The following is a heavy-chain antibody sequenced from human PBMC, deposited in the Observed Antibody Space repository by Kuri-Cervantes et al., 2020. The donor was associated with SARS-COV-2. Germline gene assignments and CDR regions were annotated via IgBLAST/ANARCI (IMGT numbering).Heavy chain of an antibody. CDR1: GGPISSSYF. D-gene: IGHD5-12*01. V-gene: IGHV4-39*01. CDR2: VHYNGNT. CDR3: ARLPLLDLSGYSPAGYPWFDP. Sequence: SETLSLTCTASGGPISSSYFWGWIRQPPGKGLEWIGSVHYNGNTYHNPPLKSRLTISVETSNNQFTLNLSSVTAADTAVYYCARLPLLDLSGYSPAGYPWFDPWGLGTLVTVSS. J-gene: IGHJ5*02.